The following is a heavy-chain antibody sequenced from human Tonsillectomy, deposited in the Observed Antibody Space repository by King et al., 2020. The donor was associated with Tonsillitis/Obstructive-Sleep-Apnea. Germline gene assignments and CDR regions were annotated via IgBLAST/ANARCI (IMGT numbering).Heavy chain of an antibody. V-gene: IGHV3-7*01. D-gene: IGHD6-19*01. CDR3: ARDDTPTSSSAWYDAFDV. CDR2: INEDGSEK. Sequence: VQLQESGGGLVQPGGSLRLSCTASRFTFSNYWMTWVRQAPGKGLEWVANINEDGSEKNYVDSVKGRFTISRDNAKNSLYLQMSSLRADETAVYYCARDDTPTSSSAWYDAFDVWGQGTMVTVSS. CDR1: RFTFSNYW. J-gene: IGHJ3*01.